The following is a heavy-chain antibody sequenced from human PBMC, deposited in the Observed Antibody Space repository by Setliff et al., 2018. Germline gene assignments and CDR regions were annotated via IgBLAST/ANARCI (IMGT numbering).Heavy chain of an antibody. CDR1: GGSISSHY. CDR3: ARGTTGAFDI. Sequence: NPSETLSLTCTVSGGSISSHYWSWIRQPPGKGLEWIGSIYYSGSTYYNPSLKSRVAISVDTSKNQFSLKLSSVTAADTAVYYCARGTTGAFDIWGQGTMVTVSS. J-gene: IGHJ3*02. D-gene: IGHD3-16*01. CDR2: IYYSGST. V-gene: IGHV4-59*05.